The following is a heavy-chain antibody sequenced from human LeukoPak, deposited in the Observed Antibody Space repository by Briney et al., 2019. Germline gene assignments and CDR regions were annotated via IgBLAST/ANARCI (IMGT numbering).Heavy chain of an antibody. Sequence: ASVKVSCKASGYTFTGSGITWVRQASGQGLEWMGWINAYNGSTNYAQNFQGRVIMTTDPSTNTAYMELRSLRSDDTAVFYCARAFYYGFLSGYYTFDYWGPGTLVTVSS. D-gene: IGHD3-3*01. CDR3: ARAFYYGFLSGYYTFDY. V-gene: IGHV1-18*01. J-gene: IGHJ4*02. CDR1: GYTFTGSG. CDR2: INAYNGST.